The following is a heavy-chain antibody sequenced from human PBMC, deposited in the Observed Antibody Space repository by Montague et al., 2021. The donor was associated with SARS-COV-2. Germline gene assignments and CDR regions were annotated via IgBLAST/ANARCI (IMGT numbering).Heavy chain of an antibody. Sequence: SETLSLTCTVSGGSISSSSYYWGWIRQPPGKGLEWIGSTYYSGSTYYNPSLKSRVTISVDTSKNQFSLKLSSVTAADTAVYYCARHASYDYSKDLYYYYYYGMDVWGQGTTVTVSS. J-gene: IGHJ6*02. CDR3: ARHASYDYSKDLYYYYYYGMDV. V-gene: IGHV4-39*01. D-gene: IGHD4-11*01. CDR1: GGSISSSSYY. CDR2: TYYSGST.